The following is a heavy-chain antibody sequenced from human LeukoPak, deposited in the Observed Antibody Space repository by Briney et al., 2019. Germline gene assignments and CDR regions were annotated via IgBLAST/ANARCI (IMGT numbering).Heavy chain of an antibody. V-gene: IGHV4-34*01. CDR2: INHSGST. J-gene: IGHJ4*02. D-gene: IGHD6-25*01. CDR3: ARLAAARYDY. CDR1: GGSFSGYY. Sequence: PSETLSLTCAVYGGSFSGYYWSWIRQPPGKGLEWIGEINHSGSTNYNPSLKSRVTISVDTSKNQFSPKLSSVTAADTAVYYCARLAAARYDYWGQGTLVTVSS.